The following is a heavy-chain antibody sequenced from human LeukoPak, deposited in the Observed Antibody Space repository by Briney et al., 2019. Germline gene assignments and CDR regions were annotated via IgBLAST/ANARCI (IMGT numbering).Heavy chain of an antibody. D-gene: IGHD6-13*01. CDR1: GYSFTSYS. Sequence: GESLKISCHGSGYSFTSYSIGWVRHMPRKGLEWMGIIYPGDSDTRYSPYFQGQVTISADKSIRTAYLQWSSLKASDTAMYYCARPSWWSSSPPEYYFDYWGQGTLVTVSS. CDR3: ARPSWWSSSPPEYYFDY. CDR2: IYPGDSDT. V-gene: IGHV5-51*01. J-gene: IGHJ4*02.